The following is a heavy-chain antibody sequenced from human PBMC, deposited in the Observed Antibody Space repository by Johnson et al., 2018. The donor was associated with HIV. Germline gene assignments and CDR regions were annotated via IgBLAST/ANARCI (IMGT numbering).Heavy chain of an antibody. CDR1: GFTFSRYD. CDR2: ISYDGSNK. CDR3: VTDSSGWYRMRSDGFDI. Sequence: QMLLVESGGGVVQPGRSLRLSCAASGFTFSRYDMHWVRQAPGKGLEWGAIISYDGSNKYYADSVKGRFTISRDNSKNTLYLQMNSLRAEDTAVYYCVTDSSGWYRMRSDGFDIWGQGTMVIVSS. D-gene: IGHD6-19*01. J-gene: IGHJ3*02. V-gene: IGHV3-30*03.